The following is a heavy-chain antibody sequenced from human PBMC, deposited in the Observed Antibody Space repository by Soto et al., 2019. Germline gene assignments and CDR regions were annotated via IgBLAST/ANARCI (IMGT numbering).Heavy chain of an antibody. CDR2: IYYSGST. CDR1: GGSISSYY. V-gene: IGHV4-59*12. D-gene: IGHD4-4*01. J-gene: IGHJ5*02. CDR3: ARAYDYSSNWFDP. Sequence: SETLSLTCTVSGGSISSYYWSWIRQPPGKGLEWIGYIYYSGSTNYNPSLKSRVTISVDKSKNQFSLKLSSVTAADTAVYYCARAYDYSSNWFDPRGQRTLVTVSS.